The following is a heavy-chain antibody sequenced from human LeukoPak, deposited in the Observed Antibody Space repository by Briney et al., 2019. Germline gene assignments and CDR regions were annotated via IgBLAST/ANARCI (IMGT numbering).Heavy chain of an antibody. CDR2: IKEDGSIQ. Sequence: GGSLRLSCVASGFTFSSYWMTWVRQAPGKGLEWLANIKEDGSIQYYLDSVRGRFTISRDNAKTSVYLQLNSLRADDTAVYYCAGHYDSTGYNRHVGPIDYWGQGTRVTVSS. J-gene: IGHJ4*02. CDR1: GFTFSSYW. V-gene: IGHV3-7*03. CDR3: AGHYDSTGYNRHVGPIDY. D-gene: IGHD3-22*01.